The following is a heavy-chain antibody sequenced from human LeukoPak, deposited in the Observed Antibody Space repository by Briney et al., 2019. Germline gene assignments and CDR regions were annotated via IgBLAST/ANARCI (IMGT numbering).Heavy chain of an antibody. V-gene: IGHV3-30-3*01. D-gene: IGHD2-15*01. CDR3: ARDCGSSCYSGGPPYGMDV. CDR1: GFTFSSYA. Sequence: PGRSLRLSCAASGFTFSSYAMHWVRQAPGKGLEWVAVISYDGSNKYYADSVKGRFTISRDNSKNTLYLQMNSLRAEDTAVYYCARDCGSSCYSGGPPYGMDVWGQGTTVTVSS. CDR2: ISYDGSNK. J-gene: IGHJ6*02.